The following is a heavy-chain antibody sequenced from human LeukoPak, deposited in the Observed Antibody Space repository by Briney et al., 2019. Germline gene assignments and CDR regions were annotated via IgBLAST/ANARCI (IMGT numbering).Heavy chain of an antibody. CDR3: ARTPPIRLTRPSIVVVPAARYYGMDV. Sequence: PSETLSLTCAVSGDSISSGGYSWSWIRQPPGKGLEWIGYIYHSGSTYYNPSLKSRVTISVDRSKNQFSLKLSSVTAADTAVYYCARTPPIRLTRPSIVVVPAARYYGMDVWGQGTTVTVSS. D-gene: IGHD2-2*01. CDR2: IYHSGST. CDR1: GDSISSGGYS. V-gene: IGHV4-30-2*01. J-gene: IGHJ6*02.